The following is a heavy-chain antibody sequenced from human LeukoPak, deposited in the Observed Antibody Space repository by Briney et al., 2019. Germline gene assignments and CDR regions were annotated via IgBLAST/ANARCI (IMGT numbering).Heavy chain of an antibody. Sequence: ASVKVSCKASGGTSNSHAISWVRQAPGQGLEWMGRIIPNLGTTNRAQNFQDSVTLTADKSTNTDYMELTSLTSDDTAVYYCATTNDGGGYQWGDFFDFWGQGTLVTVSS. CDR1: GGTSNSHA. V-gene: IGHV1-69*04. CDR2: IIPNLGTT. D-gene: IGHD3-22*01. J-gene: IGHJ4*02. CDR3: ATTNDGGGYQWGDFFDF.